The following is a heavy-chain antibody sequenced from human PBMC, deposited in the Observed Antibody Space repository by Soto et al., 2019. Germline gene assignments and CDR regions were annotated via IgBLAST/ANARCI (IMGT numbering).Heavy chain of an antibody. D-gene: IGHD3-10*01. Sequence: SETLSLTCTVSGGSISSSSYYWGWIRQPPGKGLEWIGSIYYSGSTYYNPSLKSRVTISVDTSKNQFSLKLRSVTAADTAVYYCARYGFYSLDVWGKGTTVTVSS. J-gene: IGHJ6*03. CDR2: IYYSGST. CDR3: ARYGFYSLDV. CDR1: GGSISSSSYY. V-gene: IGHV4-39*01.